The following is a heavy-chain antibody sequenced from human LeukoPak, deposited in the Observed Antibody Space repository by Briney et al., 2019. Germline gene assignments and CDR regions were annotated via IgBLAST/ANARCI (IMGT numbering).Heavy chain of an antibody. J-gene: IGHJ4*02. CDR3: ARASRRLLLNLFDY. D-gene: IGHD3-22*01. CDR1: GYTFTGYY. V-gene: IGHV1-2*02. Sequence: ASVKVSCKASGYTFTGYYMHWVRQAPGQGIEWMGWINPNSGGTNYAQKFQGRVTMTRDTSISTAYMELSRLRSDDTAVYYCARASRRLLLNLFDYWGQGTLVTVSS. CDR2: INPNSGGT.